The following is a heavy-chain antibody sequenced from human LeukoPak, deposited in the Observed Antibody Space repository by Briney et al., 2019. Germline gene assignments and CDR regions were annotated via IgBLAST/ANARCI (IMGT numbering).Heavy chain of an antibody. CDR1: GGSISSYY. D-gene: IGHD3-22*01. J-gene: IGHJ6*02. V-gene: IGHV4-59*01. CDR3: ARAYYYDSSGYYHMYGMDV. CDR2: IYYSGST. Sequence: PSETLSLTCTVSGGSISSYYWSWIRQPPGKGLEWIGHIYYSGSTNYNPSLKSRVTISVDTSKNQFSLKLSSVTAADTAVYYCARAYYYDSSGYYHMYGMDVWGQGTTVTVSS.